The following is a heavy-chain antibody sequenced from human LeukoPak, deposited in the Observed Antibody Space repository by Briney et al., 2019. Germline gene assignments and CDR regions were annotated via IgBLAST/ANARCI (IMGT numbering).Heavy chain of an antibody. Sequence: SVKVSCKASGGTFSSYAISWVRQAPGQGLEWMGRIIPILGIANYAQKFQGRVTITADKSTSTAYMELSSLRSEDTAVYYCASDKRYCTNGVCYNYYYYGMDVWGQGTTVTVSS. V-gene: IGHV1-69*04. CDR2: IIPILGIA. J-gene: IGHJ6*02. D-gene: IGHD2-8*01. CDR3: ASDKRYCTNGVCYNYYYYGMDV. CDR1: GGTFSSYA.